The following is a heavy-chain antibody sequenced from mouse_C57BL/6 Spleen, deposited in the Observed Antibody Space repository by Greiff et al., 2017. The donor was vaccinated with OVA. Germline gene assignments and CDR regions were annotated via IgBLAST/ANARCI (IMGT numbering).Heavy chain of an antibody. Sequence: QVHVKQSGAELVRPGTSVKVSCKASGYAFTNYLIEWVKQRPGQGLEWIGVINPGSGGTNYNEKFKGKATLTADKSSSTAYMQLSSLTSEDSAVYFCARSHYYGGSYDYFDYWGQGTPLTVSS. CDR3: ARSHYYGGSYDYFDY. D-gene: IGHD1-1*01. CDR2: INPGSGGT. V-gene: IGHV1-54*01. J-gene: IGHJ2*01. CDR1: GYAFTNYL.